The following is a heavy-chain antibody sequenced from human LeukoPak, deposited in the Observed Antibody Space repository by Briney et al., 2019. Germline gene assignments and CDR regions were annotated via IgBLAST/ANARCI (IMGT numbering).Heavy chain of an antibody. J-gene: IGHJ4*02. D-gene: IGHD3-10*01. CDR3: VKDRKSAPGDY. V-gene: IGHV3-64D*06. CDR2: ISSNGGST. Sequence: GGSLRLSCSASGFTFSSYAMHWVRQAPGKGLEYVSAISSNGGSTYYADSVKGRFTISRDNSKNTLYLRMSSLRAEDTAVYYCVKDRKSAPGDYWGQGTLVTVSS. CDR1: GFTFSSYA.